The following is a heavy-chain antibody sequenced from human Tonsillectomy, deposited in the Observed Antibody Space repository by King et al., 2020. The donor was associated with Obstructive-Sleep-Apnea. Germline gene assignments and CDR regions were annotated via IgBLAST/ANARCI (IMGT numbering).Heavy chain of an antibody. CDR3: ARRYSGNYPFHY. CDR1: GGSMTSSTYY. J-gene: IGHJ4*02. D-gene: IGHD1-26*01. Sequence: QLQESGPGLVKPSETLSLTCTVSGGSMTSSTYYWGWIRQSPGKGLEWIGTIYYNGRLNHNPSLKSRVTILIDTSRNQFSLRLSSVTAADTAVYYCARRYSGNYPFHYWGQGTLVIVSS. V-gene: IGHV4-39*07. CDR2: IYYNGRL.